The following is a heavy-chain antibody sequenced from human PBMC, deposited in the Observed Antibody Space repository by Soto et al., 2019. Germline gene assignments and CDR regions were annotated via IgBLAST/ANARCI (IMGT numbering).Heavy chain of an antibody. Sequence: GPSVKVSCKASGYTFTNYGISWVRQAPGQGLEWMGWISGYNGDTNYAQKFQGRVTLTTDTSTSTAYMDLRSLRSDDTAVYYCSRDDSDWFFNWGRGTLVTVSS. CDR2: ISGYNGDT. V-gene: IGHV1-18*01. J-gene: IGHJ4*02. CDR3: SRDDSDWFFN. CDR1: GYTFTNYG. D-gene: IGHD3-9*01.